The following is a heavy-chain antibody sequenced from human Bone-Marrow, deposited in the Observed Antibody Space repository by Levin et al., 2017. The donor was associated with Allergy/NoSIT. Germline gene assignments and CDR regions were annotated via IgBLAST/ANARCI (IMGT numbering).Heavy chain of an antibody. Sequence: ASVKVSCKTSGYTFSGYYTHWVRQAPGQGLEWMGWINPNSGATNYAQKFQGRVSVTSDTSINTVFLDLSSLASDDTALYFCARSLGDLAAPPPVSIYYGMDLWGQGTSLTVSS. V-gene: IGHV1-2*02. D-gene: IGHD3-16*01. CDR2: INPNSGAT. CDR3: ARSLGDLAAPPPVSIYYGMDL. J-gene: IGHJ6*02. CDR1: GYTFSGYY.